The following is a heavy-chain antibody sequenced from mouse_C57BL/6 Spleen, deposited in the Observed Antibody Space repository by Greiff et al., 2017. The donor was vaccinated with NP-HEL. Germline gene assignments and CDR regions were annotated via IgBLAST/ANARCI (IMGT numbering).Heavy chain of an antibody. J-gene: IGHJ2*01. V-gene: IGHV1-54*01. Sequence: VQLQQSGAELVRPGTSVKVSCKASGYAFTNYLIEWVKQRPGQGLEWIGVINPGSGGTNYNEKFKGKATLTADKSSSTAYMQLSSLTSEDSAVYFCARGDYGSSYVLDYWGQGTTLTVSS. CDR2: INPGSGGT. D-gene: IGHD1-1*01. CDR3: ARGDYGSSYVLDY. CDR1: GYAFTNYL.